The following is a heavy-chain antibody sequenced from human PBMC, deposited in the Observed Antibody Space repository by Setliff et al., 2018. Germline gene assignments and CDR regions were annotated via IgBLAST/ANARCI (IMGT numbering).Heavy chain of an antibody. D-gene: IGHD6-19*01. CDR1: GGSISSYY. V-gene: IGHV4-4*07. Sequence: SETLSLTCTVSGGSISSYYWSWIRQPAGKGLEWIGHIYIGGNANYNPSLKSRVTTSIDTSKNQFSLKLNSVTAADMAVYYCAREQWLDPPGYYYMDVWAKGTTVTVSS. J-gene: IGHJ6*03. CDR3: AREQWLDPPGYYYMDV. CDR2: IYIGGNA.